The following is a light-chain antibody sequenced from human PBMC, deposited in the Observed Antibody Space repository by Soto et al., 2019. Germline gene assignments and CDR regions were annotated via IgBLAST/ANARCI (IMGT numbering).Light chain of an antibody. V-gene: IGKV1-39*01. CDR1: QNINNH. J-gene: IGKJ1*01. Sequence: DIQMTQSPSSLSASVGDRVTITCRASQNINNHLNWYQQKPGTAPKVLIYAASRLQTGDPSRFSGSGSVTNFTLFIRSLQPGDFATYFCQQSYNNPKTFGQGTKVDI. CDR2: AAS. CDR3: QQSYNNPKT.